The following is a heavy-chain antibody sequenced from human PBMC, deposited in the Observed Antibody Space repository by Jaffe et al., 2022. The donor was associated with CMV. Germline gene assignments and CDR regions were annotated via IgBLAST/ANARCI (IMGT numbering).Heavy chain of an antibody. CDR1: GFTFSSYE. CDR3: ARDSSVDCSGGSCYLYFDY. V-gene: IGHV3-48*03. D-gene: IGHD2-15*01. CDR2: ISSSGSTI. J-gene: IGHJ4*02. Sequence: EVQLVESGGGLVQPGGSLRLSCAASGFTFSSYEMNWVRQAPGKGLEWVSYISSSGSTIYYADSVKGRFTISRDNAKNSLYLQMNSLRAEDTAVYYCARDSSVDCSGGSCYLYFDYWGQGTLVTVSS.